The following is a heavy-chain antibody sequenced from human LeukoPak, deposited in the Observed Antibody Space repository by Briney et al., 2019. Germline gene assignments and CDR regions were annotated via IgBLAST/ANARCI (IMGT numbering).Heavy chain of an antibody. CDR2: INPNSGGT. D-gene: IGHD3-22*01. Sequence: ASVKVSCKASGYTFTSYYMHWVRQAPGQGLEWMGWINPNSGGTNYAQKFQGRVTMTRGTSISTAYMELSRLRSDDTAVYYCARDQGFYDSSGYMVYWGQGTLVTVSS. V-gene: IGHV1-2*02. CDR1: GYTFTSYY. CDR3: ARDQGFYDSSGYMVY. J-gene: IGHJ4*02.